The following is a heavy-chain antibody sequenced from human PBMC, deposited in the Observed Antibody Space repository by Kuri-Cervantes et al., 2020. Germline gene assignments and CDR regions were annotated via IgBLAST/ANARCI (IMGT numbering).Heavy chain of an antibody. Sequence: SETLSLTCTVSGGSISSSSYYWGWIRQPPGKGLEWIGSIYYSGSTYYNPSLKSRVTISVDTSKNQFSLKLSSVTAADTAVYYCASQAQLPAKSGDYWGQGTLVTVSS. CDR3: ASQAQLPAKSGDY. D-gene: IGHD2-2*01. CDR2: IYYSGST. CDR1: GGSISSSSYY. V-gene: IGHV4-39*01. J-gene: IGHJ4*02.